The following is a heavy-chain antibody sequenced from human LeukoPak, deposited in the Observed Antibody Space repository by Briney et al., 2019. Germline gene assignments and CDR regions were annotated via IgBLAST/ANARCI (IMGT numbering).Heavy chain of an antibody. CDR1: GFTFSSYA. Sequence: GGSLRLSCAASGFTFSSYAMHWLRQAPGKGLEWVAIISYDGSNKYYADSVKGRFTISRDNAKNSLYLQMNSLRAEDTAVYYCARGLGWGGYFDYWGQGTLVTVSS. CDR3: ARGLGWGGYFDY. J-gene: IGHJ4*02. CDR2: ISYDGSNK. V-gene: IGHV3-30*04. D-gene: IGHD3-10*01.